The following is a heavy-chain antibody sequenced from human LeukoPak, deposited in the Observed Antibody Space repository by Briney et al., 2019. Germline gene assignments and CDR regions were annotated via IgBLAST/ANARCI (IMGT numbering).Heavy chain of an antibody. CDR2: IWFDGSNK. V-gene: IGHV3-33*06. Sequence: PGGSLRLSCAASGFTFSAYGMHWVRQAPGKGLEWVAVIWFDGSNKYYADSVKGRFTISRDNSKNTLYLQMNSLRAEDTAVYYCAKSNSSGYYWGGDLPDSWGQGTLVTVSS. D-gene: IGHD3-22*01. CDR1: GFTFSAYG. CDR3: AKSNSSGYYWGGDLPDS. J-gene: IGHJ5*02.